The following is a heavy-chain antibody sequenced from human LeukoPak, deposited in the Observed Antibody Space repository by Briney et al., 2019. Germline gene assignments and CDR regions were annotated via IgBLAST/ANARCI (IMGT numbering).Heavy chain of an antibody. J-gene: IGHJ4*02. CDR1: GYSFTSYW. D-gene: IGHD5-24*01. Sequence: GESLKISCKGSGYSFTSYWIGWVRQMPGKGLEWMGIIYPGDSDTRYSPSFQGQVTISADKSISTAYLQWSSLKASDTAMYYCARLRNRRRWLQGEPYYFDYWGQGTLVTVSS. CDR3: ARLRNRRRWLQGEPYYFDY. V-gene: IGHV5-51*01. CDR2: IYPGDSDT.